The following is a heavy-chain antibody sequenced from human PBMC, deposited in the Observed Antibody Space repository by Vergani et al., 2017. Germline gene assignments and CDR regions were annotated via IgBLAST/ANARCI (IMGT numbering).Heavy chain of an antibody. CDR2: INTNTGNP. CDR3: AREGKQLGVPYYYYYMDV. Sequence: QVQLVQSGAEVKKPGASVKVSCKASGYTFTSYAMNWVRQAPGQGLEWMGWINTNTGNPTYAQGFTGRFCFSLDTSVSTAYLQISSLKAEDTAVYYCAREGKQLGVPYYYYYMDVWGKGTTVTVSS. D-gene: IGHD6-6*01. V-gene: IGHV7-4-1*02. CDR1: GYTFTSYA. J-gene: IGHJ6*03.